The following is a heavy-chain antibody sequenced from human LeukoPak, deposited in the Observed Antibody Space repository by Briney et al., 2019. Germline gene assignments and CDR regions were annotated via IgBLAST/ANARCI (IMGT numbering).Heavy chain of an antibody. D-gene: IGHD1-26*01. V-gene: IGHV3-21*01. CDR1: GFTFSSYS. Sequence: GGSLRLSCAASGFTFSSYSMNWVRQAPGKGLEWVSSISSSSSYIYYADSVKGRFIISRDNAKNSLYLQMNSLRAEDTAVYYCARADGSYSRPPGFDYWGQGPLVTVPS. CDR3: ARADGSYSRPPGFDY. CDR2: ISSSSSYI. J-gene: IGHJ4*02.